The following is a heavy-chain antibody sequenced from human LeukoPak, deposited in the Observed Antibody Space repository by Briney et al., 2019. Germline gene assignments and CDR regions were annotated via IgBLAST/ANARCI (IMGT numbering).Heavy chain of an antibody. D-gene: IGHD3-3*01. CDR3: AREGGFYRPLDY. Sequence: SETLSLTCTVSGGSISSSSYYWVWIRQPPGKGLEWIGEVHLDGRTNYNPSLKSRLIMSVDLPENHISLKLTSVTAADTAVYYCAREGGFYRPLDYSGQGTLVTVSS. V-gene: IGHV4-39*07. CDR2: VHLDGRT. CDR1: GGSISSSSYY. J-gene: IGHJ4*02.